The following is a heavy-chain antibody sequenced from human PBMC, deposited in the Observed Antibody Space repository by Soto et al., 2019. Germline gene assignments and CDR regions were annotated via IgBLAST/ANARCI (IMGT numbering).Heavy chain of an antibody. CDR3: GRGGGGHILTGYPEFDY. D-gene: IGHD3-9*01. V-gene: IGHV3-33*01. Sequence: GGSLRLSCAASGFTFSSYGMHWVRQAPGKGLEWVAVIWYDGSNKYYADSVKGRFTISRGNSKNTLYLQMNSLRAEDTAVYYCGRGGGGHILTGYPEFDYWGQGTLVTVYS. CDR2: IWYDGSNK. J-gene: IGHJ4*02. CDR1: GFTFSSYG.